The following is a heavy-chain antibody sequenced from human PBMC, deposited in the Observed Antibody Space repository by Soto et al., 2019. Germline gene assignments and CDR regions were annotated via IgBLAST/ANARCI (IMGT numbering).Heavy chain of an antibody. J-gene: IGHJ6*02. Sequence: GGSLRLSCAASGFTFSSYAMHWVRQAPGKGLEWVAVISYDGSNKYYADSVKGRFTISRDNSKNTLYLQMNSLRAEDTAVYYCARVGYSGYDSYYYYGMDVWVQGTTVTVSS. CDR2: ISYDGSNK. V-gene: IGHV3-30-3*01. CDR1: GFTFSSYA. CDR3: ARVGYSGYDSYYYYGMDV. D-gene: IGHD5-12*01.